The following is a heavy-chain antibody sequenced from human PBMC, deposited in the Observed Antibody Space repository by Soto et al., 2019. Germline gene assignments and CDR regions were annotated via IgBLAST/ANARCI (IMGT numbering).Heavy chain of an antibody. CDR3: ARLKYYNRGAFDY. V-gene: IGHV3-48*03. CDR2: ISSRSATR. J-gene: IGHJ4*02. D-gene: IGHD3-10*01. Sequence: RRLSCAASCFTFENYEMNWVRQAPGKGLAWISYISSRSATRYYADSVKGRFTTSRDNAKNSLYLQMSGLRAEDNGVYYCARLKYYNRGAFDYWGQGTLVTVSS. CDR1: CFTFENYE.